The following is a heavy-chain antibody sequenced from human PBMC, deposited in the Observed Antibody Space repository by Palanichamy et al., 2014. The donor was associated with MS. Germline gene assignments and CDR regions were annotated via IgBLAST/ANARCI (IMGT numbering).Heavy chain of an antibody. CDR3: ARARVVVPAAITGEFDY. D-gene: IGHD2-2*02. J-gene: IGHJ4*02. CDR2: INHSGST. CDR1: GGSFSGYY. V-gene: IGHV4-34*01. Sequence: QVQLQQWGAGLLKPSETLSLTCAVYGGSFSGYYWSWIRQPPGKGLEWIGEINHSGSTNYNPSLKSRVTISVDTSKNQFSLKLSSVTAADTAVYYCARARVVVPAAITGEFDYWGQGTLVTVSS.